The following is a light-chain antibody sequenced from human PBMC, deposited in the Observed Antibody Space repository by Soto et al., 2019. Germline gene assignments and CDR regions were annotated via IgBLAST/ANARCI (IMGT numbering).Light chain of an antibody. V-gene: IGKV3-15*01. Sequence: EIVMTQSPASLSVSPGERATLSCRASQSVSSNLAWYQQKSGQAPRLLIYDASTRATGIPARFSGSGSGTEFTLTISSLQFEDFAVYHCQQYGSLSWTFGQGTKVEIK. CDR2: DAS. CDR3: QQYGSLSWT. CDR1: QSVSSN. J-gene: IGKJ1*01.